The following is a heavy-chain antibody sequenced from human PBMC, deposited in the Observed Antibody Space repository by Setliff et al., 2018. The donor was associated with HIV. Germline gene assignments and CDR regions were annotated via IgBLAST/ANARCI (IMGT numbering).Heavy chain of an antibody. CDR2: INPNSGGT. V-gene: IGHV1-2*06. CDR1: GYTFTGYY. CDR3: ARGYGSGSYYNWFDP. Sequence: ASVKVSCKASGYTFTGYYMHWARQAPGQGLEWMGRINPNSGGTNYAQKSQGRVTMTRDTSISTAYMELSRLRSDDTAVYYCARGYGSGSYYNWFDPWGQGTLVTVSS. J-gene: IGHJ5*02. D-gene: IGHD3-10*01.